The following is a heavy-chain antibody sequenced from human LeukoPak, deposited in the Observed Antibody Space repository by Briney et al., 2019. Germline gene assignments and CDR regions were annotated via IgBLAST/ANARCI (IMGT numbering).Heavy chain of an antibody. J-gene: IGHJ5*02. D-gene: IGHD3-22*01. CDR3: ARDVVMDNWFDP. CDR1: GFTFSNYG. V-gene: IGHV3-23*01. CDR2: ISDNGAGT. Sequence: GGSLRLSCAASGFTFSNYGMSWVRQAPGKGLEWVSHISDNGAGTYYADSVKRRFTISRDNAKNTLYLQMNSLRAEDTAVYYCARDVVMDNWFDPWGQGTLVTVSS.